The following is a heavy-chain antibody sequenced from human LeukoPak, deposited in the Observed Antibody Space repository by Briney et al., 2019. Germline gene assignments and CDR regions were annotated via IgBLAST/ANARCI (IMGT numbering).Heavy chain of an antibody. CDR3: ARRVSTMTQFDY. CDR2: ISYSGST. V-gene: IGHV4-59*01. D-gene: IGHD2-2*01. Sequence: SETLSLTCAVYGGSFSGYYWSWIRQPPGKGLEWIGYISYSGSTNYNPSLKSRVTISADTSKNQFSLKLISVTAADTALYYCARRVSTMTQFDYWGQGTLVIVSS. J-gene: IGHJ4*02. CDR1: GGSFSGYY.